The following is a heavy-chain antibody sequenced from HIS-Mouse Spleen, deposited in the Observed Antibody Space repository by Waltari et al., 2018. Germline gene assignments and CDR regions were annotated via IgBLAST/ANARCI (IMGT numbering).Heavy chain of an antibody. CDR3: ARVREQWLVRGGQNWFDP. CDR2: INHSGST. D-gene: IGHD6-19*01. J-gene: IGHJ5*02. Sequence: QVQLQQWGAGLLKPSETLSLTCAVYGGSFSGYYWSWIRQPSGKGLEWIGEINHSGSTNYNPSLKSRVTISVDTSKNQFSLKLSSVTAADTAVYYCARVREQWLVRGGQNWFDPWGQGTLVTVSS. CDR1: GGSFSGYY. V-gene: IGHV4-34*01.